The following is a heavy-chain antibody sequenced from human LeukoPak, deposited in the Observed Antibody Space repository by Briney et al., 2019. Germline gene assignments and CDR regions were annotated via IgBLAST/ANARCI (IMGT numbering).Heavy chain of an antibody. D-gene: IGHD1-1*01. Sequence: SETLSLTCTVSGGSISSSSYHWGWIRQPPGKGLEWIGSMYYSGGTYYNPSLKSRVTIYVDTSNNQFSLRFSSVTAADTAVYYCARHSGGYYHYMDVWGKGTTVTISS. CDR1: GGSISSSSYH. CDR3: ARHSGGYYHYMDV. J-gene: IGHJ6*03. CDR2: MYYSGGT. V-gene: IGHV4-39*01.